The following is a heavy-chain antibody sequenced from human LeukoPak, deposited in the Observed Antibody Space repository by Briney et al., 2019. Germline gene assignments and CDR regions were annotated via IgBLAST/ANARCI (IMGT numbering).Heavy chain of an antibody. D-gene: IGHD6-13*01. Sequence: GGSLRLSCAASGFTFSSYSMNWVRQAPGKGLEWVSSISSSSSYIYYADSVKGRFTISRDNAKNSPYLQMNSLRAEDTAVYYCARDPSSSWAREDYWGQGTLVTVSS. J-gene: IGHJ4*02. CDR3: ARDPSSSWAREDY. CDR2: ISSSSSYI. CDR1: GFTFSSYS. V-gene: IGHV3-21*01.